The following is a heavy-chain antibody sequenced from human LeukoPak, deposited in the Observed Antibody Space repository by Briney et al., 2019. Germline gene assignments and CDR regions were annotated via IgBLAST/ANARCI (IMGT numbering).Heavy chain of an antibody. Sequence: GGSLRLSCAASGFTFSSYAMHWVRQAPGKGLEWVAVISYDGSNKYYADSVKGRFTISRDNSKNTLYLQMNSLRAEDTAVYYCARERHYDFWSGPSPYYYYGMDVWGQGTTVTVSS. CDR2: ISYDGSNK. V-gene: IGHV3-30-3*01. D-gene: IGHD3-3*01. CDR1: GFTFSSYA. J-gene: IGHJ6*02. CDR3: ARERHYDFWSGPSPYYYYGMDV.